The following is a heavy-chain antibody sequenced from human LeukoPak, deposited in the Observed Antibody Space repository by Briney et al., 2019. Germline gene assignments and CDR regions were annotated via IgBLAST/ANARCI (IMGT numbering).Heavy chain of an antibody. V-gene: IGHV3-21*01. J-gene: IGHJ6*03. D-gene: IGHD3-3*01. Sequence: GGSLRLSCAASGFMFSIYSMTWVRQAPGKGLEWVSSISSSSSYIYYAGLVRGRFTISRDNAKNSLSLEMNSLRVEDTAVYYCARIFGYYYYYLDVWGKGTPVTISS. CDR1: GFMFSIYS. CDR3: ARIFGYYYYYLDV. CDR2: ISSSSSYI.